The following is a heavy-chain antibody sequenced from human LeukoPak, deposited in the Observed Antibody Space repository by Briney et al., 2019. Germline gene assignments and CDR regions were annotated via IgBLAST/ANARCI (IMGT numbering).Heavy chain of an antibody. Sequence: HSGGSLRLSCAASGFTFSSYAMSWVRQAPGKGLEWVSAISGSGGSTYYADSVKGRFTISRDNSKNTLYLQMNSLRAEDTAVYYCAKVKSAVTTYYGMDVWGQGTTVTVSS. D-gene: IGHD4-17*01. CDR1: GFTFSSYA. CDR3: AKVKSAVTTYYGMDV. CDR2: ISGSGGST. V-gene: IGHV3-23*01. J-gene: IGHJ6*02.